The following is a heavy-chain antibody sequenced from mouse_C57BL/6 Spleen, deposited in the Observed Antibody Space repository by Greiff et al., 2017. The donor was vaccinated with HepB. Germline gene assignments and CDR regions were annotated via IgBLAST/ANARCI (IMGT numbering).Heavy chain of an antibody. CDR3: ARWEGTDGYFDV. Sequence: VQLQQSGAELVKPGASVKISCKASGYAFSSYWMNWVKPRPGKGLEWIGQIYPGDGDTNSNGNFKGKATLTADKSSSTAYMQLSSLTSEDAAVLCCARWEGTDGYFDVWGTGTTVTVSA. CDR1: GYAFSSYW. CDR2: IYPGDGDT. D-gene: IGHD2-14*01. V-gene: IGHV1-80*01. J-gene: IGHJ1*03.